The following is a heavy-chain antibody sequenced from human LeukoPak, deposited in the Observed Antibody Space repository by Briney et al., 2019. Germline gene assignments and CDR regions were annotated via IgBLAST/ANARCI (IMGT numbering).Heavy chain of an antibody. CDR3: ARGVRYCINGVCYEGNYYYYHMDV. D-gene: IGHD2-8*01. Sequence: GSLRLSCAASGFTFSNAWMSWVRQAPGKGLEWIRRIFTSGTTNYNPSLQSRVTMSVDTSKNQFSLKLSSVTAADTVVYYCARGVRYCINGVCYEGNYYYYHMDVWGKGTTVTVSS. CDR2: IFTSGTT. V-gene: IGHV4-59*10. J-gene: IGHJ6*03. CDR1: GFTFSNAW.